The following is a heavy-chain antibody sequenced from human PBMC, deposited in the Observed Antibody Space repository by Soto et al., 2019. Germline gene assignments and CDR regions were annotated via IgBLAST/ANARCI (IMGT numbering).Heavy chain of an antibody. Sequence: GGSLRLSCAASGFTFSNAWMSWVRQAPGKGLEWVGRIKSKTDGGTTDYAAPVKGRFTISRDDSKNTLYLQMNSLKTEDTAVYYCLRAAAGLYYYYGMDVWGQGTTVTVSS. CDR3: LRAAAGLYYYYGMDV. V-gene: IGHV3-15*01. CDR1: GFTFSNAW. D-gene: IGHD6-13*01. CDR2: IKSKTDGGTT. J-gene: IGHJ6*02.